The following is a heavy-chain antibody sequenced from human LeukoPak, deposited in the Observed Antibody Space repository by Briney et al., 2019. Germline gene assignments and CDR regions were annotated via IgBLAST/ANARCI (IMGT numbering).Heavy chain of an antibody. CDR1: GGSISSYY. Sequence: SETLSLTCTVSGGSISSYYWSWIRQPPGKGLEWIGYIYYSGSTNYNPSLKSRVTISVDTSKNQFSLSLSSVTAADTAVYYCARLPAGRYYYYGLDVWGQGTTVTVSS. J-gene: IGHJ6*02. CDR3: ARLPAGRYYYYGLDV. V-gene: IGHV4-59*01. D-gene: IGHD6-19*01. CDR2: IYYSGST.